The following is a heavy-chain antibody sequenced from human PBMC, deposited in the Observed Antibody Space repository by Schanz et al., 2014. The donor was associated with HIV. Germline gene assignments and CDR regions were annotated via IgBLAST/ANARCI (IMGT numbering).Heavy chain of an antibody. D-gene: IGHD5-12*01. Sequence: QVQLVQSGAEVKKPGASVKVSCKASGYTFTGYYLHWVRHAPGQGLEWMGWINPNSGGADSAQKFQGRVTMTRDTSISTAYLELSRLRSDDTAVYYCAREPNYSGFDSWGHGTLVTVSS. CDR1: GYTFTGYY. CDR3: AREPNYSGFDS. CDR2: INPNSGGA. J-gene: IGHJ5*01. V-gene: IGHV1-2*02.